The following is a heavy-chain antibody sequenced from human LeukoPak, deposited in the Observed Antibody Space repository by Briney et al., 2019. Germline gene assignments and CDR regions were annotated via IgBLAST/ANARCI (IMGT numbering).Heavy chain of an antibody. V-gene: IGHV4-31*03. Sequence: SETLSLTCNVSGGSISSAGYYWSWIRQYPGKGLESIGYIYYSGSTFYNPSLKSRVSISIDTSKNQFSLKLSSVTAADTAVYYCARMLGGIGPSDYWGRGTLVTVSS. CDR1: GGSISSAGYY. D-gene: IGHD4-23*01. J-gene: IGHJ4*02. CDR3: ARMLGGIGPSDY. CDR2: IYYSGST.